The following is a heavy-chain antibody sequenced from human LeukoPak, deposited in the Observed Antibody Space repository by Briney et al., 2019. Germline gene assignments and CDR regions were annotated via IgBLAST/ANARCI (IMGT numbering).Heavy chain of an antibody. V-gene: IGHV3-48*03. J-gene: IGHJ4*02. D-gene: IGHD3-10*01. CDR3: ARPLGYSGSGSYYAY. CDR2: ISTGGDTI. Sequence: PGGSLRLSCEASGFTFSSYEMSWVRQAPGKGLEWVSYISTGGDTIHYADSVKGRFTISRDNAKKSLYLQMNSLRAEDTAVYYCARPLGYSGSGSYYAYWGQGTLVTVPA. CDR1: GFTFSSYE.